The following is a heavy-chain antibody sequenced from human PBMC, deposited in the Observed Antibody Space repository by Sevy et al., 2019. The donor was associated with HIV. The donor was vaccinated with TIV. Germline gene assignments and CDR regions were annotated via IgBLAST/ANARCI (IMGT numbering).Heavy chain of an antibody. CDR2: IGSSGDVT. J-gene: IGHJ4*02. CDR3: AKDLSIEVVSAIHHY. D-gene: IGHD2-21*02. V-gene: IGHV3-23*01. CDR1: GFTFSRYA. Sequence: GGSLRLSCEDSGFTFSRYAMNWVRQAPGKGLEWVSGIGSSGDVTHYADSVKGRFTISRDNSKNKLYLQMNSLRVEDTAVYYCAKDLSIEVVSAIHHYWGQGTLVTVSS.